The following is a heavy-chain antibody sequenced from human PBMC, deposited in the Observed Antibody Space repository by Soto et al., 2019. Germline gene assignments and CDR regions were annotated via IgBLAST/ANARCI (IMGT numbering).Heavy chain of an antibody. CDR3: ARDRFGFPRSV. V-gene: IGHV1-69*13. CDR1: ACTFSSYA. Sequence: SGKVSCKASACTFSSYAISWVRQAPGQGLEWMGGIIPIFGTANYAQKFQGRVTITADESTSTAYMELSSLRSEDTAVYYCARDRFGFPRSVWGQGTTVTVSS. J-gene: IGHJ6*02. CDR2: IIPIFGTA. D-gene: IGHD3-10*01.